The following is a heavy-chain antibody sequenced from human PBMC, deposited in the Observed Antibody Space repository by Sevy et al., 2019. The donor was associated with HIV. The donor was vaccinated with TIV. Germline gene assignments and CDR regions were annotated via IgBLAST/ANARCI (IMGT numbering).Heavy chain of an antibody. CDR2: ISARGRST. CDR1: GFTFSVYE. Sequence: GGCLRLSCAASGFTFSVYEMNWVRQAPGKGLEWVSSISARGRSTYYADSVEGRFTFSRDNSKNTLYLQMNSLRGDDTAVYYCAKGYCSGGSCPRDYYYYGMDVWGQGTTVTVSS. V-gene: IGHV3-23*01. J-gene: IGHJ6*02. CDR3: AKGYCSGGSCPRDYYYYGMDV. D-gene: IGHD2-15*01.